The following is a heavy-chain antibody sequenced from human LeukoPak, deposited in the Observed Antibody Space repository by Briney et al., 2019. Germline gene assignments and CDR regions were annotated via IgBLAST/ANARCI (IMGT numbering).Heavy chain of an antibody. CDR3: ATLGEDNTDTPFDH. J-gene: IGHJ4*02. Sequence: GASVKVSCKASGHTFTSYGISWVRQAPGQGLEWMGRINPTTGGTDFAQKFQGKVSMTRDTSISTAYMELSRLGSDDTAVYYCATLGEDNTDTPFDHWGQGTLVTVSS. CDR2: INPTTGGT. D-gene: IGHD3-16*01. V-gene: IGHV1-2*06. CDR1: GHTFTSYG.